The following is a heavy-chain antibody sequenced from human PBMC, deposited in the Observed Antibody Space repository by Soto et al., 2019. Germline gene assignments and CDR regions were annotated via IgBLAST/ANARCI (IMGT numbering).Heavy chain of an antibody. V-gene: IGHV3-23*01. CDR3: AKGVPGIAVAGTGYFQH. D-gene: IGHD6-19*01. CDR1: GFTFSSYA. J-gene: IGHJ1*01. Sequence: TGGSLRLSCAASGFTFSSYAMSWVRQAPGKGLEWVSGISGSGDSTYYADSVKGWFTISRDNSKNTLYLQMNSLRAEDTAVYYCAKGVPGIAVAGTGYFQHWGQGTLVTVS. CDR2: ISGSGDST.